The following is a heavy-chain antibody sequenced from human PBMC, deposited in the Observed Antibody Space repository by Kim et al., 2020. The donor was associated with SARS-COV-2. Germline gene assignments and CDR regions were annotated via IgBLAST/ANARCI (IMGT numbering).Heavy chain of an antibody. D-gene: IGHD6-19*01. Sequence: YAQGFTGRFVVSLDTSVSTAYLQISSLKAEDTAVYYCARDGIAVAGTADYWGQGTLVTVSS. J-gene: IGHJ4*02. CDR3: ARDGIAVAGTADY. V-gene: IGHV7-4-1*02.